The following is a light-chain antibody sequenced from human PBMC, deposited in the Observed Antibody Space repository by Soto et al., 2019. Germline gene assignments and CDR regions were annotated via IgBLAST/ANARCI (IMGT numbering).Light chain of an antibody. CDR1: QSVSRY. J-gene: IGKJ4*01. CDR3: QQRSNWPLT. V-gene: IGKV3-11*01. CDR2: DAS. Sequence: EIVLTQSPATLSSSPGERATLSCRASQSVSRYLAWYQQKPGQVPRLLIYDASNRPPGIPARFSGSGSGTDFTLTISSLEPEDFAVYYCQQRSNWPLTFGGGTKGRSN.